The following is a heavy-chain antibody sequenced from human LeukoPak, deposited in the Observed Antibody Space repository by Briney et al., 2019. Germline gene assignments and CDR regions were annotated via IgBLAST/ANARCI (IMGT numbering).Heavy chain of an antibody. CDR3: ARVLGTMIVVVPNAFDI. J-gene: IGHJ3*02. Sequence: GGSLRLSCAASGFTFDDYGMSWVRQAPGKGLEWVSGINGNGGSTGYADSVKGRFTISRDNAKNSLYLQMNSLRAEDTALYYCARVLGTMIVVVPNAFDIWGQGTMVTVSS. V-gene: IGHV3-20*04. CDR1: GFTFDDYG. CDR2: INGNGGST. D-gene: IGHD3-22*01.